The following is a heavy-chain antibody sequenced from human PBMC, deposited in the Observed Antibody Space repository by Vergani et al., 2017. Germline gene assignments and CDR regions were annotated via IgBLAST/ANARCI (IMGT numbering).Heavy chain of an antibody. Sequence: QVQLQQWGAGLLKPSETLSLTCAVYGESFSAYYWSWIRQPPGKGLEWIGEINHTGSTNYNPSLKSRVTISVDTSKNQLSLKLSSVTAADTAVYYCARGVIAHTRDYDCGMDVWGQGTTVTVSS. D-gene: IGHD3-16*02. CDR1: GESFSAYY. CDR3: ARGVIAHTRDYDCGMDV. J-gene: IGHJ6*02. CDR2: INHTGST. V-gene: IGHV4-34*01.